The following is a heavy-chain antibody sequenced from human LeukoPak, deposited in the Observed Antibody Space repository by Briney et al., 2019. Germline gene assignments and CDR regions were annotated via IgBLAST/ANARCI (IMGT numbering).Heavy chain of an antibody. CDR2: IYYSGST. CDR1: GFTFSSYA. D-gene: IGHD6-13*01. Sequence: PGGSLRLSCAASGFTFSSYAMHWVRQAPGKGLEWIGSIYYSGSTYYNPSLKSRVTISVDTSKNQFSLKLSSVTAADTAVYYCARGYSSSWLPQYYFDYWGQGTLVTVSS. V-gene: IGHV4-39*07. CDR3: ARGYSSSWLPQYYFDY. J-gene: IGHJ4*02.